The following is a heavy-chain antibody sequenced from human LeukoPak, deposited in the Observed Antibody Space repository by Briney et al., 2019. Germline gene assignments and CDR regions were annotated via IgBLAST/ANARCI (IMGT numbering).Heavy chain of an antibody. D-gene: IGHD1-1*01. CDR3: AKGRSSWNAAPFAP. J-gene: IGHJ5*02. V-gene: IGHV3-23*01. Sequence: PGGSLRLSCAASGFTFSSYAMSWVRQAPGKGLEWVSGISTSGESTYYADSVKGRFTTSRDNSKSTLSLQMNSLRAEDTAVYYCAKGRSSWNAAPFAPGCQGTLVTATS. CDR2: ISTSGEST. CDR1: GFTFSSYA.